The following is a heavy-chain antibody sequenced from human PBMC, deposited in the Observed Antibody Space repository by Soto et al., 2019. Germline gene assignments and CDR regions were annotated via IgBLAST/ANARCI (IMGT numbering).Heavy chain of an antibody. J-gene: IGHJ6*02. CDR3: AKTGHDSMVGSSTGVYQYYPMDV. D-gene: IGHD6-13*01. Sequence: PGESLKISCKGSGYSFTSYWINWVRQVPGKGLEWMGRIDPNDSYTNYSPSFQGQVTISADKSISTAYLQWSSLKASDTAMYYCAKTGHDSMVGSSTGVYQYYPMDVWGQGGTVTVSS. CDR1: GYSFTSYW. V-gene: IGHV5-10-1*01. CDR2: IDPNDSYT.